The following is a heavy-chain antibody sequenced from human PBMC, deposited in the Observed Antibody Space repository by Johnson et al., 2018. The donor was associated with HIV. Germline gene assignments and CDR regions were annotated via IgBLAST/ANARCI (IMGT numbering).Heavy chain of an antibody. CDR1: GFTFSDYY. Sequence: QVQLVESGGGLVKPGGSLRLSCAASGFTFSDYYMTWIRQAPGKGLEWVAVISFDAINKYYADSVKGRFTISRDNSKNTLYLQMNSLRAEDTAVYYCAREDGSGWSTRGDDAFDIWGQGTMVTVSA. V-gene: IGHV3-30*03. CDR2: ISFDAINK. CDR3: AREDGSGWSTRGDDAFDI. J-gene: IGHJ3*02. D-gene: IGHD6-19*01.